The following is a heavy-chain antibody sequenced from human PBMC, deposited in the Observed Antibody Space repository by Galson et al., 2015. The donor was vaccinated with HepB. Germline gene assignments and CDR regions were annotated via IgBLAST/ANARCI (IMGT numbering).Heavy chain of an antibody. CDR3: AREGYSYGSLPYYYYYYMDV. Sequence: SLRLSCAASGFTFSSYWMHWVRQAPGKGLVWVSRINSDGSSTSYADSVKGRFTISRDNAKNTLYLQMNSLRAEDTAVYYCAREGYSYGSLPYYYYYYMDVWGKGTTVTVSS. CDR1: GFTFSSYW. V-gene: IGHV3-74*01. J-gene: IGHJ6*03. D-gene: IGHD5-18*01. CDR2: INSDGSST.